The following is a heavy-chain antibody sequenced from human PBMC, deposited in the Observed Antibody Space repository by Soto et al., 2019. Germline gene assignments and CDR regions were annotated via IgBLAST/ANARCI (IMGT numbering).Heavy chain of an antibody. V-gene: IGHV3-23*01. CDR2: ISGSGGST. D-gene: IGHD5-12*01. CDR3: ATGRRMATIWKPDAFDI. Sequence: EVQLLESGGGLVQPGGSLRLSCAASGFTFSSYAMSWVRQAPGKGLEWVSAISGSGGSTYDADSVKGRFTISRDNSKNTLYLQMNSLRAEDTAVYYCATGRRMATIWKPDAFDIWGQGTMVTVSS. CDR1: GFTFSSYA. J-gene: IGHJ3*02.